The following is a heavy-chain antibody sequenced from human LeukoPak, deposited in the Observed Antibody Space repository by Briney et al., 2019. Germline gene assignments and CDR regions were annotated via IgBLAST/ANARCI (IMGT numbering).Heavy chain of an antibody. J-gene: IGHJ4*02. CDR3: ARQGGSFFSFSTFFDY. V-gene: IGHV3-7*01. CDR2: IKQDGSEK. Sequence: GGSLRLSCAASGFTFSSYEMNWVRQAPGKGLEWVANIKQDGSEKYYVDSVKGRFTISRDNAKNSLYLQMNGLRAEDTAVYYCARQGGSFFSFSTFFDYWGQGTLVTVSS. CDR1: GFTFSSYE. D-gene: IGHD1-26*01.